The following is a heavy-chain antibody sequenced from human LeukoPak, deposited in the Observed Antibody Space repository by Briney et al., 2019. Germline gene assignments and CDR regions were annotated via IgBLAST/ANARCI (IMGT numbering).Heavy chain of an antibody. V-gene: IGHV3-11*01. CDR2: ISSSGSTI. CDR3: AIMHGYYDGSGYWVQ. CDR1: GFTFSDYY. Sequence: GGSLRLSCAASGFTFSDYYMSWIRQAPGKGLEWVSYISSSGSTIYYADSVKGRFTISRDNAKNSLYLQMNSLRDEDTAVYYCAIMHGYYDGSGYWVQWGQGTLVTVSS. D-gene: IGHD3-22*01. J-gene: IGHJ1*01.